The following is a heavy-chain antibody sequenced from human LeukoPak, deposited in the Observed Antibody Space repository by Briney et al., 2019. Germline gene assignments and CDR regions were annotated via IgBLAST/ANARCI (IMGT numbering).Heavy chain of an antibody. V-gene: IGHV3-74*01. J-gene: IGHJ4*02. D-gene: IGHD5-18*01. Sequence: GGSLRLSCAASGFTFSTYWMHWVRHAPGKGLVWVSLINRGGSSTSYADSVKGRFTISRDNAKNTVYMQMNSQRAEDTAVYYCARGDEYTYGYFDYWGQGTLVTASS. CDR2: INRGGSST. CDR1: GFTFSTYW. CDR3: ARGDEYTYGYFDY.